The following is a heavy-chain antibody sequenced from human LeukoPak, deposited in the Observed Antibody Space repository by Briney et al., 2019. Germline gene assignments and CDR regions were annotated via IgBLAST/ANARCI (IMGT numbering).Heavy chain of an antibody. V-gene: IGHV1-2*02. Sequence: ASVKVSCKASGDTFKSYGIMWVRQAPGQGLEWMGWINPNSGGTNYAQKFQGRVTMTRDTSISTAYMELRRLRSDDTAVYYCAREGRVDSAVVLFDYWGQGTLVTVSS. CDR1: GDTFKSYG. J-gene: IGHJ4*02. D-gene: IGHD5-18*01. CDR2: INPNSGGT. CDR3: AREGRVDSAVVLFDY.